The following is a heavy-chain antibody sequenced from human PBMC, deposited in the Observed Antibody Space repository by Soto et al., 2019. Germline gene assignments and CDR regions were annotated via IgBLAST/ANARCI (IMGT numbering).Heavy chain of an antibody. CDR3: AKAYY. Sequence: PGGSLRLSCAASGFTFSSYGMHWVRQAPGKGLEWVAVISYDGSDKYYADSVKGRFTISRDNSNNTLYLQMNSLRAEDTAVYYCAKAYYWGQGTLVTVSS. J-gene: IGHJ4*02. CDR2: ISYDGSDK. CDR1: GFTFSSYG. V-gene: IGHV3-30*18.